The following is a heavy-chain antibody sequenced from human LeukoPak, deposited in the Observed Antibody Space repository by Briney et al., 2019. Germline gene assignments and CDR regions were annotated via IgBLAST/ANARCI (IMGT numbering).Heavy chain of an antibody. CDR1: GGSISSGGYY. J-gene: IGHJ4*02. CDR2: IYHSGST. V-gene: IGHV4-30-2*03. CDR3: ARRRAPTGDYYGSGSYPYYYFDY. D-gene: IGHD3-10*01. Sequence: SQTLSLTCTVSGGSISSGGYYWSWIRQPPGKGLEWIGYIYHSGSTYYNPSLKSRVTISVDTSKNQFSLKLSSVTAADTAVYYCARRRAPTGDYYGSGSYPYYYFDYWGQGTLVPSPQ.